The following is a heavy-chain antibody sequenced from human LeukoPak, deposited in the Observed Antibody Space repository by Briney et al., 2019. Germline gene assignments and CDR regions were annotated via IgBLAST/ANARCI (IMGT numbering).Heavy chain of an antibody. D-gene: IGHD1-26*01. CDR2: IKQDGSEK. CDR1: GFTFSSYW. V-gene: IGHV3-7*01. CDR3: AKDPGLLGSLRYYFDY. J-gene: IGHJ4*02. Sequence: GGSLRLSCAASGFTFSSYWMTWVRQAPGKGLEWVANIKQDGSEKYYADSVKGRFTISRDNSKNTLYLQMNSLRAEDTAVYYCAKDPGLLGSLRYYFDYWGQGTLVTVSS.